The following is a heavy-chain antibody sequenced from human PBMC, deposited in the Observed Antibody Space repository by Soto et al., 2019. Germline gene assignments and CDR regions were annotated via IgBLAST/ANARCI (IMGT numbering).Heavy chain of an antibody. CDR1: GYTFTDYA. CDR3: AREGAHYTTLDH. Sequence: ASVKVSCKASGYTFTDYAIHWVLQAPGQGLEWMGWINVGNGNTGYSRKFQGRVTNVRDMSASTAYIEVTSLTSEDTAIYYCAREGAHYTTLDHWGQGTLVTVSS. V-gene: IGHV1-3*01. J-gene: IGHJ4*02. CDR2: INVGNGNT. D-gene: IGHD1-26*01.